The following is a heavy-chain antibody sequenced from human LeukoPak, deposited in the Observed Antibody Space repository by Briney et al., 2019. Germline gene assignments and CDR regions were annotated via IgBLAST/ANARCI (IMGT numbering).Heavy chain of an antibody. CDR1: GGSISGSSYY. CDR2: IYYSGST. V-gene: IGHV4-39*01. D-gene: IGHD5-18*01. J-gene: IGHJ4*02. CDR3: ARMRQWIRLGFDY. Sequence: KSSETLSLTCTVSGGSISGSSYYWGWIRQPPGKGLEWIGSIYYSGSTYYNPSLKSRVTISVDTSKNQFSLKLSSVTAADTAVYYCARMRQWIRLGFDYWGQGTLVTVSS.